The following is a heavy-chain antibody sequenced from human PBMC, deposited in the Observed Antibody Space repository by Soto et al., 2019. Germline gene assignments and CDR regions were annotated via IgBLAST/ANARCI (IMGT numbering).Heavy chain of an antibody. V-gene: IGHV3-21*01. J-gene: IGHJ6*02. CDR3: ARSGLSSSWYLYLYGMDV. CDR2: ISSSSSYI. Sequence: GGSLRLSCAASGFTFSSYSMNWVRQAPGKGLEWVSSISSSSSYIYYADSVKGRFTISRDNAKNSLYLQMNSLRAEDTAVYYCARSGLSSSWYLYLYGMDVWGQGTTVTVSS. D-gene: IGHD6-13*01. CDR1: GFTFSSYS.